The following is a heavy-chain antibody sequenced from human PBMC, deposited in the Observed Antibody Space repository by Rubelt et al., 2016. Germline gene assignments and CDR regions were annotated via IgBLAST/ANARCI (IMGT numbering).Heavy chain of an antibody. V-gene: IGHV1-24*01. D-gene: IGHD2-2*01. CDR3: ATGIVVVPAHVPSRDY. CDR2: FDPEDVET. CDR1: GYTLTELS. Sequence: QVQLVRSGAEVKKPGASVKVSCKVSGYTLTELSMHWVRQAPGKGLEWMGGFDPEDVETIYAQKFQGRVTITEDTSTDTAYMELISLRSEDTAVYYCATGIVVVPAHVPSRDYWGQGTLVTVSS. J-gene: IGHJ4*02.